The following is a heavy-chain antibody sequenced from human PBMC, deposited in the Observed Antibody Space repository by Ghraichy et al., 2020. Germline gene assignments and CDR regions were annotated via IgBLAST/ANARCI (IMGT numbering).Heavy chain of an antibody. CDR3: VRHPPVTSTTRHPFHI. CDR2: ISGNSGGR. CDR1: GFTFSSYA. D-gene: IGHD1-7*01. J-gene: IGHJ3*02. Sequence: GGSLRLSCAASGFTFSSYAMSWVRQAPGKGLEWVAAISGNSGGRPYADSVKGRFIISRDNSKSTLYLDMSSLTAEDTAIYYCVRHPPVTSTTRHPFHIWGHGTMVTVSS. V-gene: IGHV3-23*01.